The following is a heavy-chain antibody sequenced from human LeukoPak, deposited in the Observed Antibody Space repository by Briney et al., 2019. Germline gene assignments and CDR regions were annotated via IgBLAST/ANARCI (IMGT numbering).Heavy chain of an antibody. Sequence: SETLSLTCTVSGGSISRYYWSWIRQPPGKGLEWIGYIYYSGSTNYNPSLKSRVTISVDTSKNQFSLKLSSVTAADTAVYYCAREIAAAGRKRGYYFDYWGQGTLVTVSS. CDR2: IYYSGST. CDR3: AREIAAAGRKRGYYFDY. D-gene: IGHD6-13*01. V-gene: IGHV4-59*01. J-gene: IGHJ4*02. CDR1: GGSISRYY.